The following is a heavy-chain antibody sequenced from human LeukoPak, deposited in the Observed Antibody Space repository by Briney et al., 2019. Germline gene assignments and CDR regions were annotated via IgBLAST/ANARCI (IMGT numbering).Heavy chain of an antibody. V-gene: IGHV1-46*01. CDR3: ARCAVVRGMNFDY. D-gene: IGHD4-23*01. CDR1: GGTFSSYA. J-gene: IGHJ4*02. CDR2: INPSGGST. Sequence: ASVKVSCKASGGTFSSYAISWVRQAPGQGLEWMGIINPSGGSTSYAQKFQGRVTMTRDTSTSTVYMELSSLRSEDTAVYYCARCAVVRGMNFDYWGQGTLVTVSS.